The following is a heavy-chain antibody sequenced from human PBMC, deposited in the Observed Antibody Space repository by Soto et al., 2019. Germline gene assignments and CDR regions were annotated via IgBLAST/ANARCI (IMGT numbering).Heavy chain of an antibody. V-gene: IGHV3-7*01. CDR1: GFTFSSYW. CDR3: ARERSSYYDFWSGYSDYYYYMDV. CDR2: IKQDGSEK. D-gene: IGHD3-3*01. Sequence: SLRLSCAASGFTFSSYWMSWVRQAPGKGLEWVANIKQDGSEKYYVDSVKGRFTISRDNAKNSLYLQMNSLRAEDTAVYYCARERSSYYDFWSGYSDYYYYMDVWGKGTTVTVSS. J-gene: IGHJ6*03.